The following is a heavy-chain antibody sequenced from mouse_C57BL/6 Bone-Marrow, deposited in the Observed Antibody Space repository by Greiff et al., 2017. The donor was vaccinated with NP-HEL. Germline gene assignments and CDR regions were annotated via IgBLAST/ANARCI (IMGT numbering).Heavy chain of an antibody. CDR3: ARRAVVAPYAMDY. CDR1: GYAFTNYL. J-gene: IGHJ4*01. CDR2: INPGSGGT. V-gene: IGHV1-54*01. Sequence: VQLQQSGAELVRPGTSVKVSCKASGYAFTNYLIEWVKQRPGQGLEWIGVINPGSGGTHYNEKFKGKATLTADKSSSTAYMQHSSLTSEDSAVYFWARRAVVAPYAMDYWGQGTSVTVAS. D-gene: IGHD1-1*01.